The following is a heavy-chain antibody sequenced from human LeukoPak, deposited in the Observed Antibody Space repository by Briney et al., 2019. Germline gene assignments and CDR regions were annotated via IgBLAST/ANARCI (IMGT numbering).Heavy chain of an antibody. D-gene: IGHD2-21*02. V-gene: IGHV4-59*01. CDR2: IYYSGST. J-gene: IGHJ4*02. CDR1: GGSISSYY. CDR3: ARGGLRGDRIIDY. Sequence: SETLSLTCTVSGGSISSYYWSWIRQPPGKGLEWIGYIYYSGSTSYNPSLKSRVTISVDTSKNQFSLKLSSVTAADTAVYYCARGGLRGDRIIDYWGQGTLVTVPS.